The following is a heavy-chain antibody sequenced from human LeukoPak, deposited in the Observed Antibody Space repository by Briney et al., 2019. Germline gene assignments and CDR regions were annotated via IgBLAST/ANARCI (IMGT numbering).Heavy chain of an antibody. Sequence: GGSLRLSCAASGFTFSSFTMHWVRQAPGKGLEWVAVIWYDGSNKYYADSVKGRFTISRDNSKNTLYLQMNSLRAEDTAVYYCARVGYGALGAFDIWGQGTMVTVSS. CDR3: ARVGYGALGAFDI. D-gene: IGHD4-17*01. V-gene: IGHV3-33*08. J-gene: IGHJ3*02. CDR2: IWYDGSNK. CDR1: GFTFSSFT.